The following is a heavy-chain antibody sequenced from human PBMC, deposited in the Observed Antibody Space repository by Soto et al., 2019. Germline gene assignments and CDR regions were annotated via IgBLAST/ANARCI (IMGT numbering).Heavy chain of an antibody. CDR2: FDPEDGET. J-gene: IGHJ6*03. Sequence: GASVKVSCKVSGYTLTELSMHWVRQAPGKGLEWMGGFDPEDGETIYAQKFQGRVTMTEDTSTDTAYMELSSLRSEDTAVYYCATGRIAARPRDYYYYYMDVWGKGTTVTVSS. V-gene: IGHV1-24*01. CDR3: ATGRIAARPRDYYYYYMDV. D-gene: IGHD6-6*01. CDR1: GYTLTELS.